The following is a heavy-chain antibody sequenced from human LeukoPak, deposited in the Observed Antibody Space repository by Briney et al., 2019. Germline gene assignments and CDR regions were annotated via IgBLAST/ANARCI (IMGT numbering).Heavy chain of an antibody. CDR3: ARRVLAIDF. J-gene: IGHJ4*02. Sequence: GGPLTLFCEPSEFPVSSNRIRWVRQPPGKGLEWVANIKTDGSEKYYVDSVEDRFTISRDNTKNALFLRMNSLRAEDTAVYYSARRVLAIDFGGQGTLVTVSS. V-gene: IGHV3-7*05. CDR1: EFPVSSNR. CDR2: IKTDGSEK. D-gene: IGHD4/OR15-4a*01.